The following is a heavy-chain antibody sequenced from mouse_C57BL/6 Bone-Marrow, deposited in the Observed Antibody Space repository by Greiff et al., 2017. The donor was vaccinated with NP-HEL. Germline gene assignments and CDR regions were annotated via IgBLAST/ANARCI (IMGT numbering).Heavy chain of an antibody. J-gene: IGHJ1*03. V-gene: IGHV1-18*01. CDR2: INPNNGGT. Sequence: VQLQQSRPELVKPGASVKIPCKASGYTFTDYNMDWVKQSPGKSLEWIGDINPNNGGTIYNQKFKGKATLTVDKSSSTAYLELRSLTSEDTADYYCASGGDWYFDDWGTGTTVTVSA. CDR1: GYTFTDYN. CDR3: ASGGDWYFDD.